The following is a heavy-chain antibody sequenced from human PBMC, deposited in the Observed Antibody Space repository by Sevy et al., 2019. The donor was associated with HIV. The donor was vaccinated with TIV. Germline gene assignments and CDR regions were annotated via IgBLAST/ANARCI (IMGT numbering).Heavy chain of an antibody. CDR1: GLTPSTYG. J-gene: IGHJ4*02. CDR3: ARDPRIYGDYLLAYFDY. CDR2: IGYDGNNK. Sequence: GGSLRLSCVASGLTPSTYGIHWVRQAPDKGLEWVAVIGYDGNNKFYADSVKGRFTISRDDSKNTVFLQMDSLRAEDTAVYYCARDPRIYGDYLLAYFDYWGQGTLVTVSS. D-gene: IGHD4-17*01. V-gene: IGHV3-33*01.